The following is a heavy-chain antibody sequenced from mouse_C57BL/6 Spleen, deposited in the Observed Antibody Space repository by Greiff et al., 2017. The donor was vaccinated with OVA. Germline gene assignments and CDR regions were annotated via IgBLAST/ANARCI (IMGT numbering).Heavy chain of an antibody. D-gene: IGHD2-1*01. Sequence: EVKLQESGGDLVKPGGSLKLSCAASGFTFSSYGMSWVRQTPDKRLEWVATISSGGSYTYYPDSVKGRFTISRDNAKNTLYLQMSSLKSEDTAMYYCARHDGATMVPYYFDYWGQGTTLTVSS. J-gene: IGHJ2*01. CDR3: ARHDGATMVPYYFDY. V-gene: IGHV5-6*01. CDR2: ISSGGSYT. CDR1: GFTFSSYG.